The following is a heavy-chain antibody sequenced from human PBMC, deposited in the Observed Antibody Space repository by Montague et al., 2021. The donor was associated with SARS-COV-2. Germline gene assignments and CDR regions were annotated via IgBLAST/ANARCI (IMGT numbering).Heavy chain of an antibody. J-gene: IGHJ6*02. D-gene: IGHD2-2*01. CDR2: INWNGGST. CDR1: GFTFGDYG. Sequence: SLRLSCAASGFTFGDYGMSWVRQAPGKGLEWVSGINWNGGSTGYADSVKGRFTISRDNAKNSLYPQMNSLRAEDTALYYCARDRDCSSTSCSPGLYYYYGMDVWGQGTTVTASS. V-gene: IGHV3-20*04. CDR3: ARDRDCSSTSCSPGLYYYYGMDV.